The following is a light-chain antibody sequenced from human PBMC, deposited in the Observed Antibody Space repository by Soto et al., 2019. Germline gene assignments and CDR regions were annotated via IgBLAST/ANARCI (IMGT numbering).Light chain of an antibody. CDR3: QHYHTYPWT. Sequence: DIQMTQSPSSLSASVGDRVTITCRASQGISTYLAWFQQKPGNAPKSLIYAASSLQSGVPSKFGGSGSGTDFTLTITSLQPEDFATYYCQHYHTYPWTFGQGTKVEIK. CDR2: AAS. V-gene: IGKV1-16*02. J-gene: IGKJ1*01. CDR1: QGISTY.